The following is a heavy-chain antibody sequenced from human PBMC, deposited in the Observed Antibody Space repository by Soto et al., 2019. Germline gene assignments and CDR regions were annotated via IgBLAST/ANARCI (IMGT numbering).Heavy chain of an antibody. V-gene: IGHV4-39*01. J-gene: IGHJ4*02. CDR1: GGSISSSSYY. CDR2: IYYSGST. D-gene: IGHD6-13*01. CDR3: ARLVGIAAAVP. Sequence: PSDTLSLTCTVSGGSISSSSYYWCWIRQPPGKGLEWIGSIYYSGSTYYNPSLKSRVTISVDTSKNQFSLKLSSVTAADTAVYYCARLVGIAAAVPWGQGTLVTVSS.